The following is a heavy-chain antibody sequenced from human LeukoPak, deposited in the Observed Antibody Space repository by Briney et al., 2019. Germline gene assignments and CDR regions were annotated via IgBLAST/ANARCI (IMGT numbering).Heavy chain of an antibody. CDR2: IYTSGST. V-gene: IGHV4-61*02. J-gene: IGHJ6*03. D-gene: IGHD2-2*02. CDR3: ARAAPGYCSSTSCYNHYYYYMDV. CDR1: GGSINSGTYY. Sequence: PSETLSLTCTISGGSINSGTYYWSWIRQPAGKGLEWIWRIYTSGSTNYNPSLKSRVTISIDTNNQFSLKLTSVTAADTAVYYCARAAPGYCSSTSCYNHYYYYMDVWGKGTTVTISS.